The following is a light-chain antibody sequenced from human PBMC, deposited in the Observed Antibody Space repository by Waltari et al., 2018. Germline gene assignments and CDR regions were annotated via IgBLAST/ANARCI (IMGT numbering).Light chain of an antibody. J-gene: IGLJ2*01. CDR1: SSNIGAGYD. Sequence: QSVLTQPPSVSGAPGQRITISCTGPSSNIGAGYDVHRYLQLPGTAPKLLILGNNNRPSGVPDRFSASKSDTSASLAITGLQAEDEADYYCQSYDSSLSGVLFGGGTKLTVL. CDR2: GNN. V-gene: IGLV1-40*01. CDR3: QSYDSSLSGVL.